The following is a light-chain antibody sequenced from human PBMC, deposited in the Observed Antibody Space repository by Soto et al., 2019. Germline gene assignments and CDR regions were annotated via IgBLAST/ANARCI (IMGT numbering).Light chain of an antibody. Sequence: QSALTQPASVSGSPGQSITISCTGTTSDVGTYNLVSWYQQYSGKAPKLIIYEVTKRPSGVSNRFSGSKSGNTASLTVSGLQAAEEADYYSSSYANSAALFGGGTQLTVL. CDR2: EVT. CDR1: TSDVGTYNL. CDR3: SSYANSAAL. J-gene: IGLJ7*01. V-gene: IGLV2-23*02.